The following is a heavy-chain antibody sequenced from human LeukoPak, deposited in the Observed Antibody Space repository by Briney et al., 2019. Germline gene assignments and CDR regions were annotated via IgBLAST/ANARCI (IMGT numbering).Heavy chain of an antibody. D-gene: IGHD2-2*01. CDR3: ARVGIERGGGCSSTSCYNYYYYYMDV. V-gene: IGHV1-69*13. J-gene: IGHJ6*03. CDR2: IIPIFGTA. CDR1: GYTFTSYG. Sequence: GASVKVSCKASGYTFTSYGISWVRQAPGQGLEWMGGIIPIFGTANYAQKFQGRVTITADESTSTAYMELSSLRSEDTAVYYCARVGIERGGGCSSTSCYNYYYYYMDVWGKGTTVTVSS.